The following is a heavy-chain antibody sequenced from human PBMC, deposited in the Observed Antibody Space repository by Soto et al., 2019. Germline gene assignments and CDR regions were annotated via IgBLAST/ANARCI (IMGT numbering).Heavy chain of an antibody. Sequence: GSLRLSCAASGFTFSSYSMNWVRQAPGKGLEWVSSISSSSSYIYYADSVKGRFTISRDNAKNSLYLQMNSLRAEDTAVYYCASGPFYDFWSGSPGPYWGQGTLVTVSS. CDR3: ASGPFYDFWSGSPGPY. CDR1: GFTFSSYS. CDR2: ISSSSSYI. J-gene: IGHJ4*02. V-gene: IGHV3-21*01. D-gene: IGHD3-3*01.